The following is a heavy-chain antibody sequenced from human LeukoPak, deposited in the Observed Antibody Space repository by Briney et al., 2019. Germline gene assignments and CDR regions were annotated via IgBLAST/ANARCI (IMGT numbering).Heavy chain of an antibody. D-gene: IGHD3-10*01. Sequence: GGSLRLSCAASGFTFRGYEMNWVRQAPGKGQEWISYICGTGKTIYYADSVKGRFTISRDDDKNFLYLQMDSLRAEDTAVYYCARDLYYYGSGNYVPGPPDFWGHGILVTSPQ. CDR2: ICGTGKTI. CDR1: GFTFRGYE. V-gene: IGHV3-48*03. CDR3: ARDLYYYGSGNYVPGPPDF. J-gene: IGHJ4*01.